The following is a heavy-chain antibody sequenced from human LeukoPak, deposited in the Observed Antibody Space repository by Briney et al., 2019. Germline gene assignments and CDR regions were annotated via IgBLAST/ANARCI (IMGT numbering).Heavy chain of an antibody. Sequence: GGSLRLSCAASGFTFSSYAMHWVRQAPGKGLEWVALISYVESNKYYADSVKGRFTISRDNSKNTLYLQMNSLRAEDTAVYYCAKVPDTFGGFYYWGQGTLVTVSS. CDR3: AKVPDTFGGFYY. CDR2: ISYVESNK. CDR1: GFTFSSYA. D-gene: IGHD4-23*01. J-gene: IGHJ4*02. V-gene: IGHV3-30*18.